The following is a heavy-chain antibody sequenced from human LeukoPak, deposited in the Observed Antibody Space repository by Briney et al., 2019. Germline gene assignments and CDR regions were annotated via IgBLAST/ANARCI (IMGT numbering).Heavy chain of an antibody. Sequence: SLTLSRAATGFIFRNHGMHGVRQAPAKGLAGVAVIWYDGSNKYYADSVKGRFTTARDNSKSALYLQMNSLRAEDTAVYYCARAAASYYEILTGGYYDGMGVWGKRTTVTVSS. CDR3: ARAAASYYEILTGGYYDGMGV. J-gene: IGHJ6*04. CDR1: GFIFRNHG. V-gene: IGHV3-33*01. CDR2: IWYDGSNK. D-gene: IGHD3-9*01.